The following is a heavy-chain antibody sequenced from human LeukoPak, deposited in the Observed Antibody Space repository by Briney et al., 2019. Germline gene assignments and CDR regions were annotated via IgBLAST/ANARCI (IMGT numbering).Heavy chain of an antibody. V-gene: IGHV3-64*01. Sequence: PGGSLRLSCAASGFTFSSYAMHWVRQAPGKGLEYVSGISNNGGSTFYANSVKGRFTISRDNSQNTLYLQMGSLRPEDMAVYYCARGDVMVVAATPNYWGQGTLVTVSS. J-gene: IGHJ4*02. D-gene: IGHD2-15*01. CDR1: GFTFSSYA. CDR2: ISNNGGST. CDR3: ARGDVMVVAATPNY.